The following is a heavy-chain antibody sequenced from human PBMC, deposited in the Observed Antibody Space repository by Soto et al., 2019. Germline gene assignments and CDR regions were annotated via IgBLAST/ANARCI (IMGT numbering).Heavy chain of an antibody. CDR1: GFTVSSND. CDR2: IYYSGST. J-gene: IGHJ6*03. D-gene: IGHD2-2*01. CDR3: ARQGCSSTSCWSLTYYYYMDV. V-gene: IGHV4-39*01. Sequence: GSLRLSCAASGFTVSSNDMSWVRQAPGKGLEWIGSIYYSGSTYYNPSLESRVTISVDTSKNQFSLKLSSVTAADTAVYYCARQGCSSTSCWSLTYYYYMDVWGKGATVTVSS.